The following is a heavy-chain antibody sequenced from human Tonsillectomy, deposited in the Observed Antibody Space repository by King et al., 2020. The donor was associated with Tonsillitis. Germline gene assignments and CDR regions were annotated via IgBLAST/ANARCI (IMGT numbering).Heavy chain of an antibody. V-gene: IGHV4-59*01. CDR1: GGSISSYY. CDR2: IYYSGST. Sequence: HVQLQESGPGLVKPSETLSLTCTVSGGSISSYYWSWFRQPPGKGLEWIGYIYYSGSTNYNPSLKSRVTISVDTSKNQFSLKLSSVTAADTAVYYCAKSKWFGELLSAFDIWGQGTMVTVSS. CDR3: AKSKWFGELLSAFDI. J-gene: IGHJ3*02. D-gene: IGHD3-10*01.